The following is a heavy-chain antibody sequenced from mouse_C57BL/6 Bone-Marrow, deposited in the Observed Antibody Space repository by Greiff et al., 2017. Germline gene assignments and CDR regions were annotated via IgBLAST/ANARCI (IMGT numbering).Heavy chain of an antibody. Sequence: QVQLKESGPGLVQPSQSLSITCTVSGFSLTSYGVHWVRQPPGKGLEWLGVIWSGGSTDYNAAFISRLSISKDNSKSQVFFKMNSLQADDTAIYYCAKKGFSSGYPAWFAYWGQGTLVTVSA. CDR3: AKKGFSSGYPAWFAY. V-gene: IGHV2-4*01. J-gene: IGHJ3*01. CDR2: IWSGGST. D-gene: IGHD3-2*02. CDR1: GFSLTSYG.